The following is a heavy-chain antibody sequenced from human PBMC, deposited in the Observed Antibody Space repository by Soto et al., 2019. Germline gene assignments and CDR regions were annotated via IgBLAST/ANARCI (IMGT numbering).Heavy chain of an antibody. CDR1: GGSISSYY. Sequence: PSETLSLTCTVSGGSISSYYWSWIRQPPGKGLEWIGYIYYSGSTNYNPSLKSRVTISVDTSKNQFSLKLSSVTAADTAVYYCARARIGSCWMRPAFDIWGRRTMVIVSS. CDR2: IYYSGST. V-gene: IGHV4-59*01. J-gene: IGHJ3*02. D-gene: IGHD1-26*01. CDR3: ARARIGSCWMRPAFDI.